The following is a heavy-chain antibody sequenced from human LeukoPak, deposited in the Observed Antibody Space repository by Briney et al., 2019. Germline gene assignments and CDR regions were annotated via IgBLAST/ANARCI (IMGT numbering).Heavy chain of an antibody. J-gene: IGHJ4*02. V-gene: IGHV3-7*04. CDR1: GFIFSSYW. Sequence: GGSLRLSCAASGFIFSSYWMSWVRQAPGKGLEWVANIKQDGSEKYYVDSVKGRFTISRDNAKNSLYLQMNSLGAEDTAVYYCARGYCSGGSCFDYWGQGTLVTVSS. D-gene: IGHD2-15*01. CDR2: IKQDGSEK. CDR3: ARGYCSGGSCFDY.